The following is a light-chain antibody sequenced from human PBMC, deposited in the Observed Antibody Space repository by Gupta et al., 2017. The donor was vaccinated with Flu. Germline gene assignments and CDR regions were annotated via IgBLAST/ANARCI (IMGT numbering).Light chain of an antibody. V-gene: IGKV2-30*01. CDR2: LGT. Sequence: DVVMTQSPFSLAVTLGQSASISCRSSQGLVYSDGNTYLHWFQQRPGQSPRRLIYLGTKRDSGVPDRFSGSGSGTDFTLKISRVEAEDVGVYFCMQGAHWPWAFGQGTKLEIK. CDR1: QGLVYSDGNTY. J-gene: IGKJ1*01. CDR3: MQGAHWPWA.